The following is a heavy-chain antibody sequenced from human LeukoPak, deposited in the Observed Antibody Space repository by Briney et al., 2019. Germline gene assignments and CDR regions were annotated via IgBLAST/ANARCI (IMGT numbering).Heavy chain of an antibody. CDR3: ARDSIYGDYESSAFDI. J-gene: IGHJ3*02. Sequence: PSETLSLTCAVYGGSFSGYYWSWIRQPPGKGLEWIGEINHSGSTNYNPSLKSRVTISVDTSKNQFSLKLSSVTAADTAVYYCARDSIYGDYESSAFDIWGQGTMVTVSS. CDR2: INHSGST. CDR1: GGSFSGYY. V-gene: IGHV4-34*01. D-gene: IGHD4-17*01.